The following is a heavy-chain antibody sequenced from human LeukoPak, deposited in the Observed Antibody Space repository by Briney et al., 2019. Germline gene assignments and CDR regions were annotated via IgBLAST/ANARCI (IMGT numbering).Heavy chain of an antibody. CDR1: GFDFEDHG. Sequence: GGSLRLSCAVSGFDFEDHGMTWVRQRPGKGLEWVSGINWNGVSTGYADSVKGRFTISRDNAKNSLYLQMNSLRAEDTAVYYCARANTMDVWGQGTTVTV. CDR2: INWNGVST. CDR3: ARANTMDV. J-gene: IGHJ6*02. V-gene: IGHV3-20*04.